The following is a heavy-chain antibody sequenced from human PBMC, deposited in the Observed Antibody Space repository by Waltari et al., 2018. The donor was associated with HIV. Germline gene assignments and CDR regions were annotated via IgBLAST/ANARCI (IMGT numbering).Heavy chain of an antibody. CDR3: ARGGSASMDV. Sequence: QVPLVQSGAEVKKPGASVKVSCQASGYAFAPYDVNWVRQATGQGPEWMGWMSPNSGNTVYAQEFQGRVTMTRDTSISTVYMELSSLTSEDTAVYYCARGGSASMDVWGQGTTVTVSS. CDR2: MSPNSGNT. V-gene: IGHV1-8*01. J-gene: IGHJ6*02. CDR1: GYAFAPYD.